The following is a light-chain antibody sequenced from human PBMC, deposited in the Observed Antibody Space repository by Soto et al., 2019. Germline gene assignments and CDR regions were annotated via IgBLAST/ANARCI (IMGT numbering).Light chain of an antibody. Sequence: DIVMTQSPDSLAVSLGERATINCKSSQSVLYSSNNLNYLAWFQQKPGQPPKLLIYRASTRESGVPDRFSGSGSGTDFTLTISSLQAEDVAVYYCQQYHSTPTTFGQGTRLEIK. CDR2: RAS. CDR3: QQYHSTPTT. CDR1: QSVLYSSNNLNY. V-gene: IGKV4-1*01. J-gene: IGKJ5*01.